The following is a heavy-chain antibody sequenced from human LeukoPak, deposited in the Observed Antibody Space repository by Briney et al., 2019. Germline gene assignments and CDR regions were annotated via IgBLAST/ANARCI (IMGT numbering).Heavy chain of an antibody. V-gene: IGHV3-7*01. CDR1: GFTFSTYW. Sequence: GGSLRLSCAASGFTFSTYWMTWVRQAPGKGLEWVANIKEDGSEKYYVDSVKGRFTISRDNAKNSLYLQMNGLRAEDTAVYYCARALQWLSPGSDYWGQGTLVTVSS. D-gene: IGHD6-19*01. CDR2: IKEDGSEK. J-gene: IGHJ4*02. CDR3: ARALQWLSPGSDY.